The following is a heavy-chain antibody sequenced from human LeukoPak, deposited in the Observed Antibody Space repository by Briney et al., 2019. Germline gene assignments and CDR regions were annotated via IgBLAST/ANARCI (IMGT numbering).Heavy chain of an antibody. CDR1: GGSIHSY. D-gene: IGHD1-1*01. J-gene: IGHJ4*02. CDR2: ISGSGTI. V-gene: IGHV4-4*07. CDR3: ARGVGLTQGGTFDY. Sequence: SETLSLTCTVSGGSIHSYWSWIRQPAGKGLEWIGRISGSGTITYNPALQSRLTISIDTSKNQFSLKLMSVTAADTAVYYCARGVGLTQGGTFDYWGQGTLVTVSS.